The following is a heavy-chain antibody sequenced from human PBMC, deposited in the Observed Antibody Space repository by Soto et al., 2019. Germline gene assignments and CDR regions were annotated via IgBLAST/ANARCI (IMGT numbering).Heavy chain of an antibody. CDR1: GGSFSGYY. D-gene: IGHD3-10*01. Sequence: QVQLQQWGAGLLKPSETLSLTCAVYGGSFSGYYWSWIRQPPGKGLKWIGEINHSGSTNYNPSLKSRVTISVDTSKNQFSLKLSSVTAADTAVYYCARGRKKAWFGESNWFDPWGQGTLVTVSS. V-gene: IGHV4-34*01. CDR2: INHSGST. J-gene: IGHJ5*02. CDR3: ARGRKKAWFGESNWFDP.